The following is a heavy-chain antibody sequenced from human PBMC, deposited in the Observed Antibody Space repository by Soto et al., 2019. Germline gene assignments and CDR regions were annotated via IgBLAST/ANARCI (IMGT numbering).Heavy chain of an antibody. J-gene: IGHJ5*02. CDR1: GYSFTSYW. D-gene: IGHD2-2*01. V-gene: IGHV5-10-1*01. Sequence: PRESLKISCKGSGYSFTSYWISWVRQMPGKGLEWMGRIDPSDSYTNYSPSFQGHVTISADKSISTAYLQWSSLKASDTAMYYCARHGRYCSSTSCYGWFDPRGQGTLV. CDR3: ARHGRYCSSTSCYGWFDP. CDR2: IDPSDSYT.